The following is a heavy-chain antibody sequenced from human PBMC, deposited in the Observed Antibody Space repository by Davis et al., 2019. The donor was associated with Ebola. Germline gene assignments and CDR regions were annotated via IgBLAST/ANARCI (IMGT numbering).Heavy chain of an antibody. D-gene: IGHD3-16*01. Sequence: HTGGSLRLSCAASGFTFSSYWMHWVRQAPGKGLVWVSRINSDGSSTSYADSVKGRFTISRDNPKNTLYPQMNSLRAEDTAVYYCASTFYDYDGYYYYGMDVWGQGTTVTVSS. V-gene: IGHV3-74*01. J-gene: IGHJ6*02. CDR1: GFTFSSYW. CDR2: INSDGSST. CDR3: ASTFYDYDGYYYYGMDV.